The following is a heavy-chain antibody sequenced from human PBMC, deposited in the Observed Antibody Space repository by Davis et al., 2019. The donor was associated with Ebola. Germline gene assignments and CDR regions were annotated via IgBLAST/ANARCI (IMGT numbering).Heavy chain of an antibody. CDR1: GFTFSSYW. J-gene: IGHJ4*02. Sequence: GESLKISCAASGFTFSSYWMGWVRQAPGKGLEWVANIKQDGSEKYYVDSVKGRFTISRDNAKNSLYLQMNSLRAEDTAVYYCARALNYGASYFDYWGQGTLVTVSS. V-gene: IGHV3-7*01. CDR2: IKQDGSEK. CDR3: ARALNYGASYFDY. D-gene: IGHD4-17*01.